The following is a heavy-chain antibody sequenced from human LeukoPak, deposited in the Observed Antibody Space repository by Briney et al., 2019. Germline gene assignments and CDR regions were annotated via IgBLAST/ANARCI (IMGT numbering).Heavy chain of an antibody. D-gene: IGHD6-19*01. CDR2: IYPGDSDT. CDR1: GYSFTTYW. V-gene: IGHV5-51*01. Sequence: GESLKISCKGSGYSFTTYWIGWVRQMPGKGLEWMGIIYPGDSDTRYSPSFQGQVTMSADKPISTAYLQWSSLKASDTAMYYCVRRHSSAWTVDFWGQGTLVTVSS. CDR3: VRRHSSAWTVDF. J-gene: IGHJ4*02.